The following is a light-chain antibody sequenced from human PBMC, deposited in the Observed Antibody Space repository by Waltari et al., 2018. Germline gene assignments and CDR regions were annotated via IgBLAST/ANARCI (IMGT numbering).Light chain of an antibody. CDR1: QSINTY. J-gene: IGKJ4*01. CDR3: QQRSNWPPVT. CDR2: EAS. V-gene: IGKV3-11*01. Sequence: EVLLTQSPATLSLSPGERATLSCRSSQSINTYLAWYQLKSGQAPRLLIYEASNRATGIPARFSGSGSGTDFTLTISSLEPEDSAVYYCQQRSNWPPVTFGGGTKVGIK.